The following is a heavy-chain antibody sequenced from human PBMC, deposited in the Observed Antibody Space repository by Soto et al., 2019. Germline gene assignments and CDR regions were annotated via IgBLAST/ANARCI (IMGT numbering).Heavy chain of an antibody. D-gene: IGHD6-19*01. CDR3: ARGSYYSGWV. CDR1: GDSVSSTSAA. CDR2: TYYRSKWYS. J-gene: IGHJ4*02. Sequence: QTLSLTCAISGDSVSSTSAAWSWIRQSPSRGLEWLGRTYYRSKWYSDYAVSVKSRITSNPDTSKNQYSLQLNPVTPEDTAVYYCARGSYYSGWVWGQGTLVTVSS. V-gene: IGHV6-1*01.